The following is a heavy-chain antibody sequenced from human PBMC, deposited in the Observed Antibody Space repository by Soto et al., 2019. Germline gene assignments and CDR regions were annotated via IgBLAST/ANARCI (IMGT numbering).Heavy chain of an antibody. CDR2: IYPGDSDT. J-gene: IGHJ3*02. D-gene: IGHD7-27*01. CDR1: GYTFTSYW. CDR3: ARLGKSQGISKSGEGFDI. V-gene: IGHV5-51*01. Sequence: GESLKISCKVSGYTFTSYWIGWVRQMPGKGLEWMGVIYPGDSDTRYSPSFQGQVTISADKSISTAYLQWSSLKASDTAMYYCARLGKSQGISKSGEGFDIWGQGTMVTVSS.